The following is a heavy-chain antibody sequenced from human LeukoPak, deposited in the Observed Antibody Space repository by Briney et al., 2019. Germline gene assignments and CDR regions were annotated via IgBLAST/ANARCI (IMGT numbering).Heavy chain of an antibody. CDR2: ISSSGGIT. D-gene: IGHD3-22*01. V-gene: IGHV3-23*01. CDR1: GFTFSNYA. CDR3: ARGWDITMIVVAYDAFDI. J-gene: IGHJ3*02. Sequence: PGGSLRLSCAASGFTFSNYAMNWLRQAPGKGLEWVSGISSSGGITYYTDSVKGRFTISRDNAKNSLYLQMNSLRAEDTAVYYCARGWDITMIVVAYDAFDIWGQGTMVTVSS.